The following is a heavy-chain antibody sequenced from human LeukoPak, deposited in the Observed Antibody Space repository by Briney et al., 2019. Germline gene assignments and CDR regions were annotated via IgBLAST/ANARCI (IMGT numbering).Heavy chain of an antibody. Sequence: SETLSLTCTVSGGSISSYYWSWIRQPPGKGLEWIGYIYYSGSTNYNPSLKSRVTISVDTSKNQFSLKLSSVTAADSAVYYCARAGGRYCSSTSCAGGVDYWGQGTLVTVSS. CDR3: ARAGGRYCSSTSCAGGVDY. V-gene: IGHV4-59*01. D-gene: IGHD2-2*01. CDR1: GGSISSYY. J-gene: IGHJ4*02. CDR2: IYYSGST.